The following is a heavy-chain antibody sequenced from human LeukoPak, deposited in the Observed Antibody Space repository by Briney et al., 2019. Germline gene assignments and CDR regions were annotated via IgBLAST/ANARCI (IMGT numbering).Heavy chain of an antibody. CDR2: INHSGST. CDR1: GGSFSGYY. Sequence: PSETLSHTCAVYGGSFSGYYWSWIRQPPGKGLEWIGEINHSGSTNYNPSLKSRVTISVDTSKHQFSLKLSSVTAADTAVYYCARHRRDGYNFDYWGQGTLVTVSS. D-gene: IGHD5-24*01. V-gene: IGHV4-34*01. CDR3: ARHRRDGYNFDY. J-gene: IGHJ4*02.